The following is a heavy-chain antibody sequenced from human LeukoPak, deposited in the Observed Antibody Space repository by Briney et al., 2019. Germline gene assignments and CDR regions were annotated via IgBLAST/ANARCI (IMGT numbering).Heavy chain of an antibody. Sequence: GGSLRLSCAASGFTFSIYAMTWVRQAPGKGLEWVSYISSSSSTIYYADSVKGRFTISRDNAKNSLYLQMNSLRAEDTAVYYCARESVVGWGQGTLVTVSS. J-gene: IGHJ4*02. CDR1: GFTFSIYA. V-gene: IGHV3-48*01. CDR2: ISSSSSTI. CDR3: ARESVVG.